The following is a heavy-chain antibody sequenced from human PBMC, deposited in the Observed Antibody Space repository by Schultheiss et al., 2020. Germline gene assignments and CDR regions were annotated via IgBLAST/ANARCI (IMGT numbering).Heavy chain of an antibody. Sequence: SATLSLTCAVYGGSFSGYYWSWIRQPPGKGLEWIGEIYHSGSTNYNPSLKSRVTISVDTSKNQFSLKLSSVTAADTAVYYCARSGIAVAGTGAVYYYYGMDVWGQGTTVTVAS. J-gene: IGHJ6*02. CDR1: GGSFSGYY. V-gene: IGHV4-34*01. CDR3: ARSGIAVAGTGAVYYYYGMDV. D-gene: IGHD6-19*01. CDR2: IYHSGST.